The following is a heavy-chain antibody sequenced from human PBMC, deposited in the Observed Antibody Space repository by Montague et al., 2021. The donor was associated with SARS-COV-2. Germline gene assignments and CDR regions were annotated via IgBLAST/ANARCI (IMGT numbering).Heavy chain of an antibody. CDR3: SRARPGSYYDDSGTYTWGGEGMAV. Sequence: SETLSLTCTVSGGTISNNYWSWIRQPAGQGLEWIGRIYASGNTNYNPSLKSRVTMSVSTSKNQFPLNLSSVTAADTAVYYCSRARPGSYYDDSGTYTWGGEGMAVWGQGTTVTVSS. V-gene: IGHV4-4*07. J-gene: IGHJ6*02. CDR1: GGTISNNY. D-gene: IGHD3-10*01. CDR2: IYASGNT.